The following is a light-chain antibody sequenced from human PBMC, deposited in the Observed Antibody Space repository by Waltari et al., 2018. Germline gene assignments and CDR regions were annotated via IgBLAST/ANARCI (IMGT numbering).Light chain of an antibody. CDR2: VNSDGTH. CDR1: SGHSSNI. CDR3: QTGGHGTWV. Sequence: QLVLTQSPSASASLGASIKLTCTLSSGHSSNIIAWLPQQPEKGPRYVMKVNSDGTHSKGDEIPDRFSGSSSGAERYLTISNLQSEDEADYYCQTGGHGTWVFGGGTKVTVL. V-gene: IGLV4-69*01. J-gene: IGLJ3*02.